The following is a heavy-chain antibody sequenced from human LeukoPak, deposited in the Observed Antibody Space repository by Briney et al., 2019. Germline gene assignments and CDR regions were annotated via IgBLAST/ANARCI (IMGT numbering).Heavy chain of an antibody. D-gene: IGHD3-22*01. CDR2: ISGSGGST. CDR1: GFTFSSYA. CDR3: AKDLAEYYYDGSGYYYLDF. J-gene: IGHJ4*02. V-gene: IGHV3-23*01. Sequence: PGGSLRLSCAASGFTFSSYAMSWVRQAPGKGLERVSVISGSGGSTYYADSVKGRFTISRDNSKNTLYLQMNSLRAEDTAVYSCAKDLAEYYYDGSGYYYLDFWGQGTLVTVSS.